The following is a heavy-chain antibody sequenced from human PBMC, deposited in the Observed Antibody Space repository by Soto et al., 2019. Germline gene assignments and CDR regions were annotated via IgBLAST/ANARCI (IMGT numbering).Heavy chain of an antibody. Sequence: QITLKESGPTLVKPSQTLTLTCTLSGLSLTTSGVAVGWIRQPPGKALEWVALIYWNDEKRFSPSLKSRLSITKDTSKNQVVLTMTDMDPVDTATYYCANEGKAEFDYWGQGTRVFVSS. CDR1: GLSLTTSGVA. J-gene: IGHJ4*02. V-gene: IGHV2-5*01. CDR2: IYWNDEK. CDR3: ANEGKAEFDY.